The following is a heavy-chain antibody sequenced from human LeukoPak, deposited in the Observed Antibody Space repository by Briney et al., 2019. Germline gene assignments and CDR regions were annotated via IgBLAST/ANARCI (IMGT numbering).Heavy chain of an antibody. CDR1: GFTFSSYG. CDR3: AKDRTAYYDFWSGYPAGGFDI. CDR2: IRYDGSNK. D-gene: IGHD3-3*01. J-gene: IGHJ3*02. Sequence: GGSLRLSCAASGFTFSSYGMHLVRQAPGKGLEWVAFIRYDGSNKYYADSVKGRFTISRDNSKNTLYLQMNSLRAEDTAVYYCAKDRTAYYDFWSGYPAGGFDIWGQGTMVTVSS. V-gene: IGHV3-30*02.